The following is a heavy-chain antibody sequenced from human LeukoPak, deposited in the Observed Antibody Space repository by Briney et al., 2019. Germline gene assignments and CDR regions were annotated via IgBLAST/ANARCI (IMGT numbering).Heavy chain of an antibody. Sequence: SETLSLTCTVSSDSISSYYWSWIRQPPGKGLEWIGFIYYSGSTNYNPSLRSRVTISVDTSKNQFSLKLNSVTAADTAVYYCARVYLTTIYYYYYMDVWGKGTTVTVSS. CDR2: IYYSGST. D-gene: IGHD4/OR15-4a*01. CDR3: ARVYLTTIYYYYYMDV. J-gene: IGHJ6*03. CDR1: SDSISSYY. V-gene: IGHV4-59*08.